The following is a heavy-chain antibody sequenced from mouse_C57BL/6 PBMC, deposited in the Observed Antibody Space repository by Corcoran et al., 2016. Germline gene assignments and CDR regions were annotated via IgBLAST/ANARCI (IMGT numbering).Heavy chain of an antibody. J-gene: IGHJ1*03. D-gene: IGHD2-5*01. CDR2: INPYNGGT. CDR3: ARSGYSNYEEYFDV. CDR1: GYTFTDYY. V-gene: IGHV1-19*01. Sequence: EVQLQQSGPVLVKPGASVKMSCKASGYTFTDYYMNWVKQSHGKSLEWIGVINPYNGGTSYNQKFKGKATLTVDQSSSTAYMELNSLTSEDSAVYYCARSGYSNYEEYFDVWGTGTTVTVSS.